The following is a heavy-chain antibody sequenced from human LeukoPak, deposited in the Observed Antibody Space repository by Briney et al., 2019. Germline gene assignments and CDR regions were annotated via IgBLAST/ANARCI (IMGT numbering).Heavy chain of an antibody. J-gene: IGHJ4*02. D-gene: IGHD1-1*01. CDR2: ISHTGNII. CDR3: ARVPDITARPCDS. CDR1: GGSFNSYY. Sequence: SETLSLTCAVYGGSFNSYYWTWVRQTPEKGLEWIGEISHTGNIINYKPSLKSRVTISVDSSKKQFSLRLTSVTAADTGVYYCARVPDITARPCDSWGPGTRVTVS. V-gene: IGHV4-34*01.